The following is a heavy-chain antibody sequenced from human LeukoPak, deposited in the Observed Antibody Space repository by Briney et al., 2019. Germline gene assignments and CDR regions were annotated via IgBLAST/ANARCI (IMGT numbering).Heavy chain of an antibody. CDR3: ARGLRRSSWYGVDY. CDR2: IYSSGST. D-gene: IGHD6-13*01. V-gene: IGHV4-39*01. J-gene: IGHJ4*02. CDR1: GGSISSSYCY. Sequence: PSETLSLTCIVSGGSISSSYCYWGWIRQPPGKGLEWIGSIYSSGSTYYNPSLKSRVTISVDTSRNQFSLKLASVTAADTAVYYCARGLRRSSWYGVDYWGQGTLVTVSS.